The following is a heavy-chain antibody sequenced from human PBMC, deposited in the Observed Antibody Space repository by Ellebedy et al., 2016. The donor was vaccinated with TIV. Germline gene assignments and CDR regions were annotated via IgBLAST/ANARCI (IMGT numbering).Heavy chain of an antibody. CDR2: ITANALTT. V-gene: IGHV3-23*01. Sequence: GGSLRLXCAASGFTFSNYAMGWVRHVPGRGPEWVSTITANALTTWYADSVKGRFTISRDNAKNSLYLQMNSLRAEDTALYYCARVGCSNTSCSLWGQGTLVTVSS. J-gene: IGHJ4*02. CDR1: GFTFSNYA. CDR3: ARVGCSNTSCSL. D-gene: IGHD2-2*01.